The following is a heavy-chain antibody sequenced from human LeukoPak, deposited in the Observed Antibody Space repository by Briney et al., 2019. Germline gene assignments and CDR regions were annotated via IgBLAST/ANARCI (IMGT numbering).Heavy chain of an antibody. J-gene: IGHJ4*02. CDR2: ISSSSSYI. CDR3: ARDRRGPFDY. CDR1: GFTFSSYS. V-gene: IGHV3-21*04. Sequence: PGGSLRLSCAASGFTFSSYSMNWVRQAPGKGLEWVSSISSSSSYIYYADSVKGRFTISRDNAKNSLYLQMNSLTAEDTALYYCARDRRGPFDYWGQGTLVTVSS. D-gene: IGHD3-16*01.